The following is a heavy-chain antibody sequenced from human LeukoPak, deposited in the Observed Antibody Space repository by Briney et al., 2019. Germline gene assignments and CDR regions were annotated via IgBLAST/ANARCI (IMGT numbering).Heavy chain of an antibody. V-gene: IGHV1-8*01. D-gene: IGHD3-3*01. CDR2: MNPNSGNT. Sequence: GASVKVSCKASGYTFTSYDINWVRQATGQGLEWMGWMNPNSGNTGYAQKFQGRVTMTRNTSISTAYMELSSLRSEDTAVYYCARGGYYDFWSGYSPDAFDIWGQGTMVTVSS. CDR3: ARGGYYDFWSGYSPDAFDI. J-gene: IGHJ3*02. CDR1: GYTFTSYD.